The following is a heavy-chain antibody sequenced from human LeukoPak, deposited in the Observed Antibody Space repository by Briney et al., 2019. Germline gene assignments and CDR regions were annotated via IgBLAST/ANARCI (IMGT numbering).Heavy chain of an antibody. CDR3: ARDSLLLWFGELYRGPGAFDI. CDR1: GGSISSYF. D-gene: IGHD3-10*01. Sequence: SETLSLTCTVSGGSISSYFWSWIRQPPGKGLEWIGYIYYSGSTNYNPSLKSRVTISVDTSKNQFSLKLSSVTAADTAVYYCARDSLLLWFGELYRGPGAFDIWGQGTMVTVSS. J-gene: IGHJ3*02. V-gene: IGHV4-59*01. CDR2: IYYSGST.